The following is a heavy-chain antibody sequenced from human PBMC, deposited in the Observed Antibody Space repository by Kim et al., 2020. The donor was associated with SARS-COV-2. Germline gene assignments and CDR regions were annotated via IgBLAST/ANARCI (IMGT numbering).Heavy chain of an antibody. CDR3: TRDDSPYYYDSSGYYVP. V-gene: IGHV3-33*01. Sequence: GGSLRLSCAASGFTFSSYAMHWVRQAPGKGLEWVAVIWYDGSSKYYADSVKGRFTISRDNSKNTLYLQMNSLRAEDTAVYYCTRDDSPYYYDSSGYYVPWGQGTLVTVSS. J-gene: IGHJ5*02. D-gene: IGHD3-22*01. CDR2: IWYDGSSK. CDR1: GFTFSSYA.